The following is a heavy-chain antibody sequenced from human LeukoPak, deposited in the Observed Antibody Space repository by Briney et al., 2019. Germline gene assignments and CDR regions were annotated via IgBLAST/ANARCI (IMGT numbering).Heavy chain of an antibody. Sequence: GGSLRLSCAASGFTFSDYYMSWIRQAPGKGLEWVSYISSSSNTIYYADSVKGRFTISRDNASNSLYLQMNSLRAEDTAEYYCAGAGTGEEYYWGQGALVTVSS. CDR3: AGAGTGEEYY. D-gene: IGHD7-27*01. V-gene: IGHV3-11*01. CDR2: ISSSSNTI. CDR1: GFTFSDYY. J-gene: IGHJ4*02.